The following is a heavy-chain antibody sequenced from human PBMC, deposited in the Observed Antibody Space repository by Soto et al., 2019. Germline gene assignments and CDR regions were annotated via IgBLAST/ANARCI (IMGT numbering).Heavy chain of an antibody. Sequence: GGSLRLSCAASGFTFSSYWMNWVRQAPGKGLEWVANIKQDGSEENYVDSVKGRFTISRDNANNSLYLQMNSLRAEDTAVYYCARGGRGSPVSVSWGQGTLVTVSS. J-gene: IGHJ5*02. CDR3: ARGGRGSPVSVS. V-gene: IGHV3-7*03. CDR2: IKQDGSEE. D-gene: IGHD3-16*01. CDR1: GFTFSSYW.